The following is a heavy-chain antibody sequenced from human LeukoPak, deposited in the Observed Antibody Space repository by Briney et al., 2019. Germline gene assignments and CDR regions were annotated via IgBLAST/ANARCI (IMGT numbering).Heavy chain of an antibody. CDR2: IIPIFGTA. CDR3: AGGSLYYFDY. J-gene: IGHJ4*02. CDR1: GGTFSSYA. V-gene: IGHV1-69*05. Sequence: GASVKVSCKASGGTFSSYAISWVRQAPGQGLEWMGGIIPIFGTAIYAQKFQGRVTITTDESTSTAYMELSSLRSEDTAVYYCAGGSLYYFDYWGQGTLVTVSS. D-gene: IGHD3-16*01.